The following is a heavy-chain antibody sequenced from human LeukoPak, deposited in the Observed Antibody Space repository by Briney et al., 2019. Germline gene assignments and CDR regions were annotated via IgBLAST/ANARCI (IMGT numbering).Heavy chain of an antibody. CDR1: GGSISSYY. Sequence: PSETLSLTCTVSGGSISSYYWSWIRQPPGKGLEWIGYIYYSGSTNYNPSLKSRVTISVDTSKNQFSLKLSSVTAADTAVYYCARSLYGSGSYYKRPYYYYYMDVWGKGTTVTVSS. D-gene: IGHD3-10*01. J-gene: IGHJ6*03. CDR2: IYYSGST. V-gene: IGHV4-59*01. CDR3: ARSLYGSGSYYKRPYYYYYMDV.